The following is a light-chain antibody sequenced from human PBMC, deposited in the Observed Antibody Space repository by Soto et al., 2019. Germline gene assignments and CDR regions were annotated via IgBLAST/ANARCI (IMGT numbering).Light chain of an antibody. CDR1: SSDVGGYNY. CDR2: EVS. J-gene: IGLJ2*01. V-gene: IGLV2-14*01. CDR3: SSYTSSSTLV. Sequence: QSALTQPASVSGSPGQSITISCTGTSSDVGGYNYVSWYQQHPGKAPKLLIYEVSNRPPGVSNRFSGSKSGNTASLTISGLQDEDEAAYYCSSYTSSSTLVFGAGTKLTVL.